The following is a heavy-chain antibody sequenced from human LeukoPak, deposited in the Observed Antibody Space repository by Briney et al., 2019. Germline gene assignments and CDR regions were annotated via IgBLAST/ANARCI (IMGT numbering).Heavy chain of an antibody. J-gene: IGHJ6*03. D-gene: IGHD4-11*01. CDR3: ARGQYFMDV. V-gene: IGHV4-38-2*02. Sequence: SETLSLTCTVSGYSISSGYYWGWIRQPPGKGLEWIGSIYHSGSTYYNPSLKSRVTISVDTSKNQFSLKLSSVTAADTAAYYCARGQYFMDVWGKGTTVTVSS. CDR1: GYSISSGYY. CDR2: IYHSGST.